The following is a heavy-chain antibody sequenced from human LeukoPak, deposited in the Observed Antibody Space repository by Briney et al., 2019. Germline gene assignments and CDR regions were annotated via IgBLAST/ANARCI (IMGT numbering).Heavy chain of an antibody. J-gene: IGHJ4*02. V-gene: IGHV4-38-2*02. CDR2: IYHSGST. CDR3: ARIGGGITGPFDY. CDR1: GGSISSGYY. D-gene: IGHD1-20*01. Sequence: SETLSLTCTVSGGSISSGYYWGWIRQPPGKGLEWIGSIYHSGSTYYNPSLKSRVTISVDTSKNQFSLKLSSVTAADTAVYYCARIGGGITGPFDYWGQGTLVTVSS.